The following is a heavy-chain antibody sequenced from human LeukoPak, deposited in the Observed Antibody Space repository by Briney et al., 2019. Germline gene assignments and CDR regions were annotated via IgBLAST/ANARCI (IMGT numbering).Heavy chain of an antibody. D-gene: IGHD5-24*01. CDR1: GGSISSSSYY. J-gene: IGHJ4*02. CDR3: ARDRGDGYNYNYFDY. V-gene: IGHV4-61*02. CDR2: IYTSGST. Sequence: SETLSLTCTVSGGSISSSSYYWSWIRQPAGKGLEWIGRIYTSGSTNYNPSLKSRVTISVDTSKNQFSLKLSSVTAADTAVYYCARDRGDGYNYNYFDYWGQGTLVTVSS.